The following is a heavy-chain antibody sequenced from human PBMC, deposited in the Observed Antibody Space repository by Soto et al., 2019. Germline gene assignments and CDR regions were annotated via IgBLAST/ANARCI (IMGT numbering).Heavy chain of an antibody. Sequence: EVHLVESGGVAVKPGGSLRLSCAASGFTFDDHNMHWIRQGPGKGLEWVSLISWDGETTFYADSVKGRFTVSRDNTRNFLYLQMSALTTEDRGLYYCASSQGDYWGQGTLVTVAS. J-gene: IGHJ4*02. CDR1: GFTFDDHN. CDR3: ASSQGDY. V-gene: IGHV3-43*01. CDR2: ISWDGETT.